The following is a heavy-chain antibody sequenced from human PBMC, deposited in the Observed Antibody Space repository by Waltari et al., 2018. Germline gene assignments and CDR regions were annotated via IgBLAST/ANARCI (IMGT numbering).Heavy chain of an antibody. V-gene: IGHV1-69*01. Sequence: QVQLVQSGAEVKKPGSSVKVSCKASGGTFSSYAISWVRQAPGPGLEWMGGIIPIFGTANYAQKFQGRVTITADESTSTAYMELSSLRSEDTAVYYCARAIGDFWSGYSHGIWNDWGQGTLVTVSS. CDR2: IIPIFGTA. CDR1: GGTFSSYA. D-gene: IGHD3-3*01. J-gene: IGHJ4*02. CDR3: ARAIGDFWSGYSHGIWND.